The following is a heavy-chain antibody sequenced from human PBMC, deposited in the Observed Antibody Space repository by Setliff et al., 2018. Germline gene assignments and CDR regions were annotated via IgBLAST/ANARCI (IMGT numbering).Heavy chain of an antibody. J-gene: IGHJ6*03. D-gene: IGHD4-17*01. V-gene: IGHV5-10-1*01. CDR3: AGQKYGDYDDENYYYMDV. CDR2: IDPTDSYT. CDR1: GYSFTTYW. Sequence: GESLKISCTGSGYSFTTYWISWVRQMPGKGPEWMGRIDPTDSYTNYNPSFQGRITISADKSVNTVYVQWSSLKASDTAMYYCAGQKYGDYDDENYYYMDVWGKGTTVTVSS.